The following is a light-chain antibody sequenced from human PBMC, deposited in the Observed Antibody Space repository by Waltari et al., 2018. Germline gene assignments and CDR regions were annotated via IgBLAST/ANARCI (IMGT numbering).Light chain of an antibody. CDR1: QNISSY. Sequence: DIQMTQSPFSLSASVGDRVTITCRASQNISSYLNWYQQKPGKAPKVLIYAASSLQSGDPSRCSGSGSGTDVTLTISSLQPEDVATYYCQQSSGTPYTFGQGTKLEI. CDR2: AAS. CDR3: QQSSGTPYT. J-gene: IGKJ2*01. V-gene: IGKV1-39*01.